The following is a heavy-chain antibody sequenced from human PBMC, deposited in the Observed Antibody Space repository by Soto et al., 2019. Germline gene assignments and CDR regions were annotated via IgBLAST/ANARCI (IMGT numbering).Heavy chain of an antibody. D-gene: IGHD1-7*01. CDR2: ISYDGSNK. Sequence: GGSLRLSCASSGFTFSSYGMHWVRQAPGKGLEWVAVISYDGSNKYYADSVKGRFTISRDNSKNTLYLQMNSLRAEDTAVYYCAKDPPGTTLCCGYWGQGTLVTVSS. CDR1: GFTFSSYG. J-gene: IGHJ4*01. CDR3: AKDPPGTTLCCGY. V-gene: IGHV3-30*18.